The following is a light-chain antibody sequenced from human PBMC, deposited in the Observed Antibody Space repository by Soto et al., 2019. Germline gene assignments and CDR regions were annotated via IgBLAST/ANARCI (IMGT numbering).Light chain of an antibody. J-gene: IGLJ1*01. CDR3: CSYAGSSTHYV. CDR1: SSDVGSYNL. Sequence: QTVVTQPASVSGSPGQSITISCTGTSSDVGSYNLVSWYQQHPGKAPKLMIYEGSKRPSGVSNRFSGSKSGNTASLTISGLQAEDEADYYCCSYAGSSTHYVFGTGPKVTVL. V-gene: IGLV2-23*01. CDR2: EGS.